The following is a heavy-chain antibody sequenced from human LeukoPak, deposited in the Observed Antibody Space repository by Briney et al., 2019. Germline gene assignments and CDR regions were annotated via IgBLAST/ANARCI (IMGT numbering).Heavy chain of an antibody. CDR2: ISYDGRSK. CDR3: AREPYGDPSYFDL. CDR1: GFTLNRNV. V-gene: IGHV3-30*14. D-gene: IGHD4-17*01. J-gene: IGHJ4*02. Sequence: GGSLRLSCVASGFTLNRNVIHWVRQAPGGGLEWVSAISYDGRSKYYADSVKGRFTIFRDNSKNTLYLQVDSLRPDDTALYYCAREPYGDPSYFDLWGPGTLVTVSS.